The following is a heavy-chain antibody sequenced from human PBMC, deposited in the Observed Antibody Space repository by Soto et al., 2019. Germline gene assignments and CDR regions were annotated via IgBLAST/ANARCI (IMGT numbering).Heavy chain of an antibody. V-gene: IGHV3-23*01. D-gene: IGHD1-26*01. CDR3: AKGTNSGIYRGYFDY. J-gene: IGHJ4*02. CDR2: ISDSGDST. Sequence: GGSLRLSCAASRFTFSSYAMSWVRQAPGKGLEWVSLISDSGDSTYYTDSVKGRFTISRDNSKNTLYLQMNSLRAEDTAVYFCAKGTNSGIYRGYFDYWGQGTLVTSPQ. CDR1: RFTFSSYA.